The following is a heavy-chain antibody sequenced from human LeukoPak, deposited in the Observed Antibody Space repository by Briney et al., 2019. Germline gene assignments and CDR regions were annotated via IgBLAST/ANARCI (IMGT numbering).Heavy chain of an antibody. CDR3: ARNSSGHSFEY. CDR2: LDPQSGDT. Sequence: ASVKVSCKASGYSFSNFDINWVRQAAGQGPEWMGRLDPQSGDTDYVQKFQGRVIMTKNTSINTAYLELRGLTSDDTAVYYCARNSSGHSFEYWGQGSLVTVSS. CDR1: GYSFSNFD. J-gene: IGHJ4*02. D-gene: IGHD6-19*01. V-gene: IGHV1-8*01.